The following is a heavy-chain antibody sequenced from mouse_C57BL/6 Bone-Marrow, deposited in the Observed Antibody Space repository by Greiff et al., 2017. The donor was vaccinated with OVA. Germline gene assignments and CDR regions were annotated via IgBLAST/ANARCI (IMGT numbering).Heavy chain of an antibody. CDR1: GYTFTSYW. CDR2: IDPSDSYT. J-gene: IGHJ2*01. CDR3: ARGDYYYGSSPLDY. Sequence: QVHVKQPGAELVKPGASVKLSCKASGYTFTSYWMQWVKQRPGQGLEWIGEIDPSDSYTNYNQKFKGKATLTVDTSSSTAYMQLSSLTSEDSAVYYCARGDYYYGSSPLDYWGQGTTLTVSS. D-gene: IGHD1-1*01. V-gene: IGHV1-50*01.